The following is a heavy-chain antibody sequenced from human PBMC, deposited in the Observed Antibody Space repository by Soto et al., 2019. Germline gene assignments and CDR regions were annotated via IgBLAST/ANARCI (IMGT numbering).Heavy chain of an antibody. D-gene: IGHD2-8*01. V-gene: IGHV3-23*01. CDR1: GLTFSSYG. CDR3: AKKISFCSNGVCHMGQYYFFIDL. Sequence: EVQLLESGGGLIQPGGSLRLSCAASGLTFSSYGMSWVRQAPGQGLEWVSAISDTGDSTFYGDSVKGRFTIYRYNSHNKLYRQKGSQRADYTAVYYCAKKISFCSNGVCHMGQYYFFIDLWGKGTAVTVSS. CDR2: ISDTGDST. J-gene: IGHJ6*03.